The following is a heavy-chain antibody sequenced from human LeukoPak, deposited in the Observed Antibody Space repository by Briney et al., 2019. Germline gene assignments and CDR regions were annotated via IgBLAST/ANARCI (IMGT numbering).Heavy chain of an antibody. V-gene: IGHV3-7*01. J-gene: IGHJ3*02. CDR2: IKEDGSEK. D-gene: IGHD3-22*01. CDR1: GFSFSSYW. CDR3: ARVANYYDSSGYEADAFDI. Sequence: RGSLRLSCAASGFSFSSYWMSWVRQAPGKGLEWVANIKEDGSEKYYVDSVKGRFTISRDNAKNSLYLQMNSLRAEDTAVYYCARVANYYDSSGYEADAFDIWGQGTMVTVSS.